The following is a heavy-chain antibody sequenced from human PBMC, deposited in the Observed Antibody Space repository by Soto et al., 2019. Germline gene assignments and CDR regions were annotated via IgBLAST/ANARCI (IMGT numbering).Heavy chain of an antibody. CDR3: PKRPLTAAGFDY. CDR1: GFTFSNYA. CDR2: ITGSGGGT. D-gene: IGHD6-13*01. Sequence: EVQLLESGGGLVQPGGSLRLSCAASGFTFSNYAMTWVRQAPGKGLEWVSVITGSGGGTYFVDSVKGRFTISRDNSKNPMYLQMNSLRAEDTDVYYCPKRPLTAAGFDYWGQGTLVTVSS. J-gene: IGHJ4*02. V-gene: IGHV3-23*01.